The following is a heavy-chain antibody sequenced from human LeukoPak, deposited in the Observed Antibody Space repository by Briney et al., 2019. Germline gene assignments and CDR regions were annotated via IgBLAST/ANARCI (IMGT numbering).Heavy chain of an antibody. V-gene: IGHV4-59*01. J-gene: IGHJ6*03. CDR2: IYYIGST. Sequence: KPSETLSLTCTVSGGSISSYYWSWIRQPPGKGLKWIGYIYYIGSTSYSPSLWSRVTISVDTSKNQFPLKLSSVTAADTAVYYCARETSQKGAHYMDVWGKGTTVTISS. CDR3: ARETSQKGAHYMDV. D-gene: IGHD3-16*01. CDR1: GGSISSYY.